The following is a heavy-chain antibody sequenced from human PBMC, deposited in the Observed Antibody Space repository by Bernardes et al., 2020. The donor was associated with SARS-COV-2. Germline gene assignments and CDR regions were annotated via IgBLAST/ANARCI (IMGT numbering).Heavy chain of an antibody. J-gene: IGHJ4*02. V-gene: IGHV3-7*01. CDR1: GFTFSSYW. CDR3: ARGSGYSYGFDC. CDR2: IKQDGSEK. Sequence: GSLRLSCVGSGFTFSSYWMSWVRQAPGKGLEWVANIKQDGSEKYYVDSVKGRFTISRDNAKNSLYLQMNSLRAEDTALYYCARGSGYSYGFDCWGQGTLVTVSS. D-gene: IGHD5-18*01.